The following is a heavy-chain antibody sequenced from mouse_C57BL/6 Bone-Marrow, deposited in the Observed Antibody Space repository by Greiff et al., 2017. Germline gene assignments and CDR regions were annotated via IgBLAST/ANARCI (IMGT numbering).Heavy chain of an antibody. V-gene: IGHV5-6*01. Sequence: EVHLVESGGDLVKPGGSLKLSCAASGFTFSSYGMSWVRQTPDKRLEWVATISSGGSYTYYPDSVKGRFTISRDNAKNTLYLQMSSLKSEDTAMYYCAFSPGAGVLYYAMDYWGQGTSVTVAS. CDR3: AFSPGAGVLYYAMDY. J-gene: IGHJ4*01. CDR2: ISSGGSYT. CDR1: GFTFSSYG. D-gene: IGHD3-3*01.